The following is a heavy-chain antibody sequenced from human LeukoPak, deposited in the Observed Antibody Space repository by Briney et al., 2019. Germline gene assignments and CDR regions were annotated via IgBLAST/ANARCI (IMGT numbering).Heavy chain of an antibody. D-gene: IGHD4-17*01. CDR3: VKGGIYADLGDY. CDR2: IRYDGNNK. CDR1: GFTFSNFG. J-gene: IGHJ4*02. V-gene: IGHV3-30*02. Sequence: PGGSLRLSCAASGFTFSNFGMHWVRQAPGKGLEWVAFIRYDGNNKYFADSVQGRFTISRDNSRNTLYLQLNSLRGEDTALYYCVKGGIYADLGDYWGQGTLVTVSS.